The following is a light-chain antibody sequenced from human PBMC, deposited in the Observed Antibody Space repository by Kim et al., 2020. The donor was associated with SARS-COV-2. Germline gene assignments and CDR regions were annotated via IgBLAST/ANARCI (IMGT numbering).Light chain of an antibody. CDR3: NSRDSSGNHLGV. J-gene: IGLJ2*01. CDR2: GKN. V-gene: IGLV3-19*01. CDR1: SLRSYY. Sequence: SSELTQDPAVSAALGQTVRITCQGDSLRSYYASWYQQKPGQAPVLVIYGKNNRPSGIPDRFSGSSSGNTASLTITGAQAEDEADYYCNSRDSSGNHLGVF.